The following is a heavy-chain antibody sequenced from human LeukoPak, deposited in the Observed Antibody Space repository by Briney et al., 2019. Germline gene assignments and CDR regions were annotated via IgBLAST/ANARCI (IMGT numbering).Heavy chain of an antibody. Sequence: GGSLRLSCAASGFTFSSYAMHWVRQAPGKGLEWVAVISYDGSNKYYADSVKGRFTISRDNSKNTLYLQMNSLRAEDTAVYYCARDPGGYDPVGRYGMDVWGKGTTVTVSS. D-gene: IGHD5-12*01. CDR1: GFTFSSYA. J-gene: IGHJ6*04. V-gene: IGHV3-30*04. CDR3: ARDPGGYDPVGRYGMDV. CDR2: ISYDGSNK.